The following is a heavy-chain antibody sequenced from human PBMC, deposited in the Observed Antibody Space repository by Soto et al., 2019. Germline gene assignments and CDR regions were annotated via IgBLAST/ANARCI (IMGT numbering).Heavy chain of an antibody. CDR1: GFTFTSSA. D-gene: IGHD2-8*01. CDR3: AAAGYCTNGVCYYYYYYGMDV. Sequence: VKVSCKASGFTFTSSAVQGVRQARGQRREWIGWIVVGSGNTNYAQKFQERVTITRDMSTSTAYMELSSLRSEDTAVYYCAAAGYCTNGVCYYYYYYGMDVWGQGTTVTVSS. J-gene: IGHJ6*02. V-gene: IGHV1-58*01. CDR2: IVVGSGNT.